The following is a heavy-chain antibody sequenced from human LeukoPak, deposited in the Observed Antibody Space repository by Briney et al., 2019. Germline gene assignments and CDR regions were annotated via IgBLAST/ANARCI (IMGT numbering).Heavy chain of an antibody. CDR1: GGTFSSYA. V-gene: IGHV1-8*03. CDR2: MNPNSGNT. Sequence: ASVKVSCKASGGTFSSYAISWVRQATGQGLEWMGWMNPNSGNTGYVQKFQGRVTITRNTSISTAYMELSSLRSEDTAVYYCARSIAVAGYNWFDPWGQGTLVTVSS. D-gene: IGHD6-19*01. J-gene: IGHJ5*02. CDR3: ARSIAVAGYNWFDP.